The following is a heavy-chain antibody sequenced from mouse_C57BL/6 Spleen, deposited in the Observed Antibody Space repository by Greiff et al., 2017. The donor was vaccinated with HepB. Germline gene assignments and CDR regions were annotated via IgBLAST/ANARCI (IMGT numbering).Heavy chain of an antibody. CDR2: INPSSGYT. CDR3: ARQDYGSSLFAY. CDR1: GYTFTSYT. V-gene: IGHV1-4*01. J-gene: IGHJ3*01. D-gene: IGHD1-1*01. Sequence: QVHVKQSGAELARPGASVKMSCKASGYTFTSYTMHWVKQRPGQGLEWIGYINPSSGYTKYNQKFKDKATWTADKSSSTAYMQLSSLTSEDSAVYYCARQDYGSSLFAYWGQGTLVTVSA.